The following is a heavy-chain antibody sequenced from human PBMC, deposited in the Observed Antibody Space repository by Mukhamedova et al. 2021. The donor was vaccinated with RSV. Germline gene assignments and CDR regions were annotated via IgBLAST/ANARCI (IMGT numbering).Heavy chain of an antibody. CDR3: ARAARGNSWPFDY. D-gene: IGHD6-13*01. J-gene: IGHJ4*02. CDR2: SAYNGNT. V-gene: IGHV1-18*01. Sequence: SAYNGNTNYAQKVQGRVTMTTDTSTSTAYMELRSLRSDDTAMYYCARAARGNSWPFDYWGQGTLVTVSS.